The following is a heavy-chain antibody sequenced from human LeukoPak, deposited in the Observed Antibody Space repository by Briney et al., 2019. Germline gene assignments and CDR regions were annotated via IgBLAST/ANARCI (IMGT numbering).Heavy chain of an antibody. CDR1: GFTFSSYE. CDR3: ARDGYDFWSGRKYYGMDV. D-gene: IGHD3-3*01. J-gene: IGHJ6*02. CDR2: ISSSGSTI. Sequence: QPGGSLRLSCAASGFTFSSYEMNWVRQAPGKGLEWVSYISSSGSTIYYADSVKGRLTISRDNAKNSLYLQMNSLRAEDTAVYYCARDGYDFWSGRKYYGMDVWGQGTTVTVSS. V-gene: IGHV3-48*03.